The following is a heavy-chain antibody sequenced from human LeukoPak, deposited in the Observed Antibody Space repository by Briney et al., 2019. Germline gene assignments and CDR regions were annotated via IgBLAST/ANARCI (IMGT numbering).Heavy chain of an antibody. CDR3: ASMYFSQYLQH. CDR1: GFTVNSNY. D-gene: IGHD2-8*01. CDR2: IYSGGST. Sequence: GGSLRLSCAASGFTVNSNYMSWVRQAPGKGLEWVSVIYSGGSTYYADSVKGRFTISRDNSKNTLYLQMNSLRAEDTAVYYCASMYFSQYLQHWDQGTLDTVSS. V-gene: IGHV3-53*01. J-gene: IGHJ1*01.